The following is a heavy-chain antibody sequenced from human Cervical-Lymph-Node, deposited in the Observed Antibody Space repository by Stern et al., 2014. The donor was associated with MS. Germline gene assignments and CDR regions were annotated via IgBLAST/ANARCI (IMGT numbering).Heavy chain of an antibody. V-gene: IGHV2-5*02. J-gene: IGHJ4*02. Sequence: QITLKESGPTLVKPTQTLTLTCTFSGFSLTTTDVGVGWIRQPPGKALEWLALIFWDDDKRYRPSLKSRLTITKDTSKNQVVLTMTNMDPVDTATYYCAQRLFSSYFQWGQGILVTVSS. CDR2: IFWDDDK. CDR3: AQRLFSSYFQ. D-gene: IGHD2/OR15-2a*01. CDR1: GFSLTTTDVG.